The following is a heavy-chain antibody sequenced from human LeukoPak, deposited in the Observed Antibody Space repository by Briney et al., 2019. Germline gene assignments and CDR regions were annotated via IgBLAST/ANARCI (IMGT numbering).Heavy chain of an antibody. Sequence: SETLSLTCTVSGGSINSYYWSWIRQPPGKGLEWIGYIYYSGSTNYNPSLESRVTISVDTSKNQFSLKLSSVTAADTAVYYCARGADFWSGYSKKYYFDYWGQGTLVTVSS. CDR2: IYYSGST. V-gene: IGHV4-59*01. J-gene: IGHJ4*02. CDR1: GGSINSYY. D-gene: IGHD3-3*01. CDR3: ARGADFWSGYSKKYYFDY.